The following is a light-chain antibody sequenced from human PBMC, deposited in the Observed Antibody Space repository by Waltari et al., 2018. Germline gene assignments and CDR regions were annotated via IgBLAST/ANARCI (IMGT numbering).Light chain of an antibody. V-gene: IGKV1-5*03. CDR1: QSISRW. Sequence: DIQMTQSPSTVSASVGDRVTITCRASQSISRWLAWYQQNPGKAPKRLIHKASSLQSGVPSRFSGSGSGTEFTLNITSRQPDDFATYYCQHYNSFSALFTFGPGTQVDIK. J-gene: IGKJ3*01. CDR2: KAS. CDR3: QHYNSFSALFT.